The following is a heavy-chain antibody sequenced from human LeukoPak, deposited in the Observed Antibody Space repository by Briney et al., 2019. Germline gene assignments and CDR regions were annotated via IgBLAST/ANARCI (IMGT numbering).Heavy chain of an antibody. CDR2: ISPYNHNT. V-gene: IGHV1-18*01. J-gene: IGHJ1*01. CDR1: GYTFTSYG. D-gene: IGHD3-22*01. CDR3: ARMPYDSSGYYKH. Sequence: ASVKVSCKASGYTFTSYGISWVRQAPGQGLEWMGWISPYNHNTNYAQKFQARVTMTTDTSTSTAYMELRSLRSDDTAVYYCARMPYDSSGYYKHWGQSTLVTVSS.